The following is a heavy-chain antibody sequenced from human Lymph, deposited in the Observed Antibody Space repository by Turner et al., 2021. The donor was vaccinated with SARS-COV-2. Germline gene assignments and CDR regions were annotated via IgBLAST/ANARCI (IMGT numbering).Heavy chain of an antibody. CDR2: IHHSGNT. V-gene: IGHV4-4*02. J-gene: IGHJ4*02. CDR1: GGSISSSNW. D-gene: IGHD2-15*01. CDR3: ATKYCSGGSCSYFDY. Sequence: QVQLQESGPGLVKPSGTLSLTCAVSGGSISSSNWWSWVRQPPGKGLGWIGEIHHSGNTNYNPSLKSRVTISVDKSKNQFSLKLSSVTAADTALYYCATKYCSGGSCSYFDYWGQGTLVTVSS.